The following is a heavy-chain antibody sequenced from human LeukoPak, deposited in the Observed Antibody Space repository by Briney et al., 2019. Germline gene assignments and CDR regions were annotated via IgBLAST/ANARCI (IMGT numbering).Heavy chain of an antibody. D-gene: IGHD1-7*01. Sequence: PGGSLRPSCAASGFTLGSYWMHWVRQAPGKGLVWVSRINSDGSSTSYADSVKGRFTISRDNAKNTLYLQMNSLRAEDTAVYYCARRPTITGTTLFDFWGQGTLVTVSS. CDR3: ARRPTITGTTLFDF. CDR1: GFTLGSYW. J-gene: IGHJ4*02. CDR2: INSDGSST. V-gene: IGHV3-74*01.